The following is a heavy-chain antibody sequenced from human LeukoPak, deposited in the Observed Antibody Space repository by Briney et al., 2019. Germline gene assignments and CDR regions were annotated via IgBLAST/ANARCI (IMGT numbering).Heavy chain of an antibody. CDR1: GYTFTVYY. V-gene: IGHV1-2*02. D-gene: IGHD4-17*01. CDR3: ARDWEDGDYWDAFDI. CDR2: INPNSGGT. J-gene: IGHJ3*02. Sequence: ASVKVSCRASGYTFTVYYMHWVRQAPGQGLEWMGWINPNSGGTNYAQKFQGRVTMTRDTSISTAYMELSRLRSDDTAVYYCARDWEDGDYWDAFDIWGQGTMVTVSS.